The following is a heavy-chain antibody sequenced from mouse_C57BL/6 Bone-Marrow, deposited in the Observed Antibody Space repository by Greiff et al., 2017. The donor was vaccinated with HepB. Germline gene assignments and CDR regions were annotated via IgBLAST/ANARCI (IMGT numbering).Heavy chain of an antibody. J-gene: IGHJ4*01. CDR1: GFTFSDYY. CDR2: ISNGGGST. Sequence: EVKVVESGGGLVQPGGSLKLSCAASGFTFSDYYMYWVRQTPEKRLEWVAYISNGGGSTYYPDTVKGRFTISRDNAKNTLYLQMSRLKSEDTALYYCARQTAWAMDYWGQGTSVTVSS. D-gene: IGHD3-2*01. CDR3: ARQTAWAMDY. V-gene: IGHV5-12*01.